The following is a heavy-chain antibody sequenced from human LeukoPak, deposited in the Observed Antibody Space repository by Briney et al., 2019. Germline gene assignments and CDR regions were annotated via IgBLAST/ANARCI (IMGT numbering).Heavy chain of an antibody. D-gene: IGHD3-10*01. CDR1: GFTFTDYY. CDR2: ISPSGTVI. J-gene: IGHJ4*02. V-gene: IGHV3-11*04. Sequence: GGSLRLSCSASGFTFTDYYMSWIRQAPGKGLEWVSYISPSGTVIYYGDSVKGRFTISRDNAKKSLYLQMNSLRAEDTAVYYCAREPIYGSGSFDYWGQGTLVTVSS. CDR3: AREPIYGSGSFDY.